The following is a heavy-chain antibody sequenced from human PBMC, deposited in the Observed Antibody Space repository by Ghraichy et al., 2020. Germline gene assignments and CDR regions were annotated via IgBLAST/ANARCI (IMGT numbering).Heavy chain of an antibody. CDR3: ARKGVAAYYFDY. CDR2: ISSSSSYI. D-gene: IGHD6-19*01. V-gene: IGHV3-21*01. Sequence: GGSLRLSCAASGFTFSSYSMNWVRQTPGKGLEWVSSISSSSSYIYYADSVKGRFTISRDNAKNSLYLQMNSLRAEDTAVYYCARKGVAAYYFDYWGQGTLVTVSS. CDR1: GFTFSSYS. J-gene: IGHJ4*02.